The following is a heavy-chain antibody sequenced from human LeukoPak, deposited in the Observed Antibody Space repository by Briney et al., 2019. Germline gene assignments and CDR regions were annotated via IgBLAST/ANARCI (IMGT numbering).Heavy chain of an antibody. V-gene: IGHV3-33*05. CDR3: AKDRGMRQIWNWFAP. Sequence: GRSPRLSCVVSGFSFSNFGMHWVRQAPGKGLEWVAVISFDGNSKEYGDSVRGRFTISRDNSRNTLYLQMNSLRAEDTAVYYCAKDRGMRQIWNWFAPFGQGTLVTVSS. CDR1: GFSFSNFG. J-gene: IGHJ5*02. CDR2: ISFDGNSK.